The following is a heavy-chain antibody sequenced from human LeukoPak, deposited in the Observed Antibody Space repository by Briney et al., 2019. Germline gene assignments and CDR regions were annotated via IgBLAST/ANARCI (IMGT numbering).Heavy chain of an antibody. D-gene: IGHD1-20*01. V-gene: IGHV4-34*01. CDR2: INHSGST. Sequence: SETLSLTCAVYGASFSGYFWSWIRQPPGKGLEWIGEINHSGSTNYNPSLKRRVTISVDTSKNQFSLKLSSVTAADTAVYYCARRLSPTLYNWKKSMYWFDPWGQGTLVTVSS. CDR3: ARRLSPTLYNWKKSMYWFDP. CDR1: GASFSGYF. J-gene: IGHJ5*02.